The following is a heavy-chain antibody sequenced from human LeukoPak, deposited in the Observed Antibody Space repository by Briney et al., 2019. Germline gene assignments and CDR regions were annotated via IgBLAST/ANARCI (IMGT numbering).Heavy chain of an antibody. D-gene: IGHD6-6*01. V-gene: IGHV1-46*01. CDR1: GXXXTXYY. CDR2: VNPSSGST. Sequence: ASVKVSCKASGXXXTXYYIHWVXXXPGQXXXXXXXVNPSSGSTSYAQKFQGRVTMTRDTSTSTVYMDVSSLRSDDTAVYYCATIAASDAEYFQHWGQGTLVTVSS. J-gene: IGHJ1*01. CDR3: ATIAASDAEYFQH.